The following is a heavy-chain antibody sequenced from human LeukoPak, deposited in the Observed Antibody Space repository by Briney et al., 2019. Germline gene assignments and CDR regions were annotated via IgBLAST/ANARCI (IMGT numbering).Heavy chain of an antibody. CDR2: IYWDDDK. J-gene: IGHJ4*02. CDR3: ARRLTSTAAFDF. Sequence: SGPTLVKPPQPLTLTCTFSGFSLPTSGVNVGWIRQPPGKALEWLALIYWDDDKRYSPSLKSRLTITKDTSKSQVVLAMTNMDPVDTATYYCARRLTSTAAFDFWGQGTLVTVSS. D-gene: IGHD2-2*01. CDR1: GFSLPTSGVN. V-gene: IGHV2-5*02.